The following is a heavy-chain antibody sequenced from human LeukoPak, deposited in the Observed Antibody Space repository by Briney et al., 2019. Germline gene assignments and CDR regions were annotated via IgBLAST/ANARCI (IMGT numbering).Heavy chain of an antibody. D-gene: IGHD5-24*01. CDR2: ISSTSTYI. CDR3: ARVQRGEMATFDY. CDR1: GFIFSSYI. V-gene: IGHV3-21*01. J-gene: IGHJ4*02. Sequence: GGSLRLSCAASGFIFSSYIMNWVRHAPGKGLEGVSSISSTSTYIHYADSLKGRFTISRDNARNSLYLQINSLRVEDTAVYYCARVQRGEMATFDYWGQGTLVTVSS.